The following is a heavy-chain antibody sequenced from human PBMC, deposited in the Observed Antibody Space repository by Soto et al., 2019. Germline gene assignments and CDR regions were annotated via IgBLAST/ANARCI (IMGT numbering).Heavy chain of an antibody. J-gene: IGHJ4*02. CDR1: GFTFSSYE. CDR2: IGTSSTNI. D-gene: IGHD2-21*01. CDR3: AREELNCGGDCFAF. Sequence: EVQLVESGGDLVQPGRSLRLSCAASGFTFSSYEFNWVRQAPGKGLEWISYIGTSSTNIYYADSVKGRFTSSRDNAKNALYLQMNSLRAEDTAIYYCAREELNCGGDCFAFWGQGTLVTVFS. V-gene: IGHV3-48*03.